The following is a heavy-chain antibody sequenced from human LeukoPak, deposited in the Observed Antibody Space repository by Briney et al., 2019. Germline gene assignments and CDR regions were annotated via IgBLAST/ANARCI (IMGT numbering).Heavy chain of an antibody. CDR2: INTNTGNP. D-gene: IGHD5-24*01. Sequence: GASVKVSCKASGYTFTSYDINWVRQATGQGLEWMGRINTNTGNPTYAQGFTGRFVFSLDTSVSTAYLQISSLKAEDTAVYYCARESFKNGYNYGFDYWGQGTLVTVSS. CDR1: GYTFTSYD. V-gene: IGHV7-4-1*02. CDR3: ARESFKNGYNYGFDY. J-gene: IGHJ4*02.